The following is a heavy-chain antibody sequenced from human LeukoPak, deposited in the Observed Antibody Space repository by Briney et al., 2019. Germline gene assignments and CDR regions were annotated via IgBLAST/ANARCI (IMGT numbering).Heavy chain of an antibody. J-gene: IGHJ4*02. CDR2: IHPGDSDT. CDR3: ARHAGYCTGGKCYSFYYFDY. D-gene: IGHD2-15*01. V-gene: IGHV5-51*01. CDR1: GYTFTNYW. Sequence: PGESLKTSCKASGYTFTNYWIGWVRHTPGKGLEWMGIIHPGDSDTRYRTSFQGQVTMSVDESTSTAYLHWTSLKASDTAIYYCARHAGYCTGGKCYSFYYFDYWGQGTLVTVSS.